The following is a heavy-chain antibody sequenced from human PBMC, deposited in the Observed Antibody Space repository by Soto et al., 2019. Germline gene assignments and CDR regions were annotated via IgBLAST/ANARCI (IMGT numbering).Heavy chain of an antibody. D-gene: IGHD2-8*01. CDR3: ATMVNQFDY. J-gene: IGHJ4*02. CDR1: GFTFSSYA. V-gene: IGHV3-64*01. Sequence: PGGSLRLSCAASGFTFSSYAMHWVCQAPGKGLEYVSAISSNGGSTYYANSVKGRFTISRDNSKNTLYLQMGSLRAEDMAVYYCATMVNQFDYWGQGTLVTVSS. CDR2: ISSNGGST.